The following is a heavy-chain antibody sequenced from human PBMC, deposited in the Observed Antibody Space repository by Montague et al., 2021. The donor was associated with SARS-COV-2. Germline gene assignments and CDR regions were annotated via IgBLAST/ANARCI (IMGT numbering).Heavy chain of an antibody. V-gene: IGHV4-34*01. CDR3: ARLRDGVVPSPILGVGPYYSYYYMDV. CDR2: INHGGST. CDR1: GTSFSGYY. J-gene: IGHJ6*03. D-gene: IGHD3-10*01. Sequence: SETLSLTCAVHGTSFSGYYWNWIRQRPGKGLEWIGEINHGGSTKYSPSLKSRLTISADTSKNQFSLKLTSVAAADTAVYYCARLRDGVVPSPILGVGPYYSYYYMDVWGRGTTVTVSS.